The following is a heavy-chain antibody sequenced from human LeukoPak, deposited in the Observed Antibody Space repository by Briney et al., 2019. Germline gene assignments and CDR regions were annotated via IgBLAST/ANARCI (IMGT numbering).Heavy chain of an antibody. CDR3: TTIRPGY. V-gene: IGHV3-74*01. CDR2: IKDGGTTT. J-gene: IGHJ4*01. CDR1: GCPFSTYW. Sequence: GGSLRLSCAASGCPFSTYWIHWVRQLPGKGLVWVARIKDGGTTTDYADSVKGRFIISRDDAKHTLYLHMDSLRVEDTAVYYCTTIRPGYSGQGTLVTASP. D-gene: IGHD1-26*01.